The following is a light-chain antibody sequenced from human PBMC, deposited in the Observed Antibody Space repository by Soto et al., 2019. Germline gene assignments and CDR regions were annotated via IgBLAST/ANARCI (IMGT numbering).Light chain of an antibody. V-gene: IGKV1-39*01. J-gene: IGKJ1*01. CDR2: HAS. CDR1: QTISSW. CDR3: QQSYSTPPWT. Sequence: DIQMTQSPSTLSGSVGDRVTITCRASQTISSWLAWYQQKPGNAPNLLIYHASTLQSGVPSRFSGSGSGTDFTLTISSLQHEDFATYYCQQSYSTPPWTFGQGTKVDIK.